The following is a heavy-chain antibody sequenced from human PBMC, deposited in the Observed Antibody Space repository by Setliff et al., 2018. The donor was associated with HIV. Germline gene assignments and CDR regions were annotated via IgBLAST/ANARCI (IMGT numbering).Heavy chain of an antibody. Sequence: SETLSLTCTVSGGSISSSSYYWGWIRQPPGKGLEWIGSIYYSGSTDYNPSLKSRVTISVDTSKNQFSLKLSSVTAADTAVYYCARLRREEQWLVRGWFDPWGQGTLVTVSS. J-gene: IGHJ5*02. CDR2: IYYSGST. V-gene: IGHV4-39*01. CDR1: GGSISSSSYY. CDR3: ARLRREEQWLVRGWFDP. D-gene: IGHD6-19*01.